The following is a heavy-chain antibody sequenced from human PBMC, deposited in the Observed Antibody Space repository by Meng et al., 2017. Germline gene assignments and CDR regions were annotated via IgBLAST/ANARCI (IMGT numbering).Heavy chain of an antibody. J-gene: IGHJ4*02. CDR1: GFTFDDYA. D-gene: IGHD6-25*01. CDR3: AKDMAAGTIYYVDY. CDR2: ISWNSGSI. Sequence: SLKISCAASGFTFDDYAMHWVRQAPGKGLEWGSGISWNSGSIGYADSVKGRFTISRDNAKNSLYLQMNSLRAEDTALYYCAKDMAAGTIYYVDYWGQGTLVTVSS. V-gene: IGHV3-9*01.